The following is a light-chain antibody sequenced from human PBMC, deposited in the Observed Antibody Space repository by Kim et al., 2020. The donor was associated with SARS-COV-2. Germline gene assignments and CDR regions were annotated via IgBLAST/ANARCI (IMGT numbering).Light chain of an antibody. Sequence: SYELTQPPSMSVSPGQTARIPCSGDALPQQYAYWYQQNPGRAPVLLIYKDNKRASGIPERISGSSSGTTVTLTISGVQAEDEADYYCQSGDSYGTYEVFGGGTKLTVL. CDR3: QSGDSYGTYEV. J-gene: IGLJ3*02. CDR2: KDN. CDR1: ALPQQY. V-gene: IGLV3-25*03.